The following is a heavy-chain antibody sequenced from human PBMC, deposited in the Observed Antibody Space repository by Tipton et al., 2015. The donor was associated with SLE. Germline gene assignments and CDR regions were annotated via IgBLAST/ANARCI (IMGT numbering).Heavy chain of an antibody. D-gene: IGHD2-15*01. V-gene: IGHV4-4*07. J-gene: IGHJ4*02. CDR3: ARDRVYCSGGSCYHEYFDY. CDR1: GGSFSGYY. CDR2: IYTSGST. Sequence: TLSLTCAVYGGSFSGYYWSWIRQPAGKGLEWIGHIYTSGSTNYNPSLKSRVTISVDTSKNQFSLKLSSVTAADTAVYYCARDRVYCSGGSCYHEYFDYWGQGTLVTVSS.